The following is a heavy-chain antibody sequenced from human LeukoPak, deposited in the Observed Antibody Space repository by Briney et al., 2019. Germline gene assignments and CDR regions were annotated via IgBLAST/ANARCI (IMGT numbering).Heavy chain of an antibody. D-gene: IGHD3-22*01. Sequence: PSETLSLTYAVYGGSFSGYYWSWIRQPPGKGLEWIGEINHSGSTNYNPSLKSRVTISVDTSKNQFSLKLSSVTAADSAVYYCARHDNYDYGMDVWGQGTTVTVFS. J-gene: IGHJ6*02. V-gene: IGHV4-34*01. CDR2: INHSGST. CDR3: ARHDNYDYGMDV. CDR1: GGSFSGYY.